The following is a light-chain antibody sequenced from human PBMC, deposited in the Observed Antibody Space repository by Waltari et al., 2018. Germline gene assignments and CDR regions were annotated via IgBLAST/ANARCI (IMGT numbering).Light chain of an antibody. CDR2: DAY. Sequence: EIVLTQSPATLSLSPGERATLSCRASQSVSSYLAWYQQKPGQAPRLLIYDAYNGATGIPDRFSGSGSGTDFTLTISSLEPEDFAVYYCQQRFSWPTFGQGAKVEIK. V-gene: IGKV3-11*01. J-gene: IGKJ1*01. CDR3: QQRFSWPT. CDR1: QSVSSY.